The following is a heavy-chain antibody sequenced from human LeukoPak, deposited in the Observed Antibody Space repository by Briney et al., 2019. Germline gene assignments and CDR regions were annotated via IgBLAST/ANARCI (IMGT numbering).Heavy chain of an antibody. D-gene: IGHD1-26*01. CDR2: IYYSGST. CDR3: ARLVRDSETYYMFDL. J-gene: IGHJ5*02. CDR1: GGSVSSGRDY. V-gene: IGHV4-61*01. Sequence: SETLSLTCTVSGGSVSSGRDYWSWIRQPPGKGLEWIGFIYYSGSTNYNPSLKSRVTISVDTSKSQFSLNLNSVTAADTAVYYCARLVRDSETYYMFDLWGLGALVTVSS.